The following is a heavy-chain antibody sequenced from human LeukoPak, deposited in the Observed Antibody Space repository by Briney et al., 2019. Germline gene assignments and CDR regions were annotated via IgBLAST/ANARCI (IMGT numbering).Heavy chain of an antibody. V-gene: IGHV3-21*06. Sequence: GGSLRLSCSASGFTFSGYSMNWVRQAPGKGLEWVSSIGSSGSHMYYADSVTGRFTISRDNAKNSLYLQMHSLRAEDTAVYYCARDLWGMVASDAYFDYWGQGTLGTVSS. CDR2: IGSSGSHM. J-gene: IGHJ4*02. D-gene: IGHD1-26*01. CDR1: GFTFSGYS. CDR3: ARDLWGMVASDAYFDY.